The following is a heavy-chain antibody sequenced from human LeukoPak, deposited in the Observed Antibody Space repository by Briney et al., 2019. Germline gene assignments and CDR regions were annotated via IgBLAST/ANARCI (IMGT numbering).Heavy chain of an antibody. V-gene: IGHV4-34*01. CDR2: INHSGST. Sequence: SETLSLTCAVYGGSFSGYYWSWIRQPPGKGLEWIGEINHSGSTNYNPSLKSRVTISVDTSKNQFSLKLSSVTTADTAVYYCARHYYDSSGYYPENFQHWGQGTLVTVSS. CDR3: ARHYYDSSGYYPENFQH. J-gene: IGHJ1*01. CDR1: GGSFSGYY. D-gene: IGHD3-22*01.